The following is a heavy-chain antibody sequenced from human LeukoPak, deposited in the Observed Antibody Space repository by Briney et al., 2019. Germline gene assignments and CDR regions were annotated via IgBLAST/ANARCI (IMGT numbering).Heavy chain of an antibody. Sequence: GRSLRLSCAASGFTFSSYAMHWVRQAPGKGLEWVAVISYDGSNKYYADSVKGRFTISRDNSKNTLYLQMNSLRAEDTAVYYCARGLVLGPRTHFDYWGQGTLVTVSS. CDR3: ARGLVLGPRTHFDY. D-gene: IGHD6-19*01. CDR1: GFTFSSYA. CDR2: ISYDGSNK. V-gene: IGHV3-30-3*01. J-gene: IGHJ4*02.